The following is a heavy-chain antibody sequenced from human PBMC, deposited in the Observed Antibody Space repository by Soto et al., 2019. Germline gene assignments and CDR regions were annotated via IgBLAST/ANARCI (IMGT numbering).Heavy chain of an antibody. CDR2: INSDGSST. J-gene: IGHJ6*03. D-gene: IGHD2-15*01. V-gene: IGHV3-74*01. Sequence: EVQLVESGGGLVQPGGSLRLSCAASGFTFSSYWMHWVRQAPGKGLVWVSRINSDGSSTSYADSVKGRFTISRDNAKNKLYLQMNSLRAAETAVYYCARGYCSGGSCSGYYMDVWGKGTTVTVSS. CDR3: ARGYCSGGSCSGYYMDV. CDR1: GFTFSSYW.